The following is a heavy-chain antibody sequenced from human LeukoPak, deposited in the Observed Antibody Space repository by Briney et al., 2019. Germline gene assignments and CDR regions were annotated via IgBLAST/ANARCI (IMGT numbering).Heavy chain of an antibody. CDR2: INHSGST. V-gene: IGHV4-34*01. Sequence: PSETLSLTCAVYGGSFSGYYWNWIRQPPGKGLEWIGEINHSGSTNYNPSLKSRVTVSLDTSKNQFSLKLSSVTAADTAVYYCAGGRAYFDWGQGTLVTVSS. CDR1: GGSFSGYY. CDR3: AGGRAYFD. J-gene: IGHJ4*02. D-gene: IGHD3-9*01.